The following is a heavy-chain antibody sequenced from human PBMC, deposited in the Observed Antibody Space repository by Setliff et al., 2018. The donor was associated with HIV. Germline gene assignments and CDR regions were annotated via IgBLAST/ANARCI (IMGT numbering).Heavy chain of an antibody. J-gene: IGHJ3*01. CDR3: ARGGGGYYYVGAFDV. CDR2: MNPNSGNT. D-gene: IGHD3-22*01. CDR1: GYTFTSYD. Sequence: GASVKVSCKASGYTFTSYDINWVRQATGQGLEWMGWMNPNSGNTGYAQKFQGRVTVTGNTSISTAYMELSSLRSEDTAVYYCARGGGGYYYVGAFDVWGPGTMVTVSS. V-gene: IGHV1-8*02.